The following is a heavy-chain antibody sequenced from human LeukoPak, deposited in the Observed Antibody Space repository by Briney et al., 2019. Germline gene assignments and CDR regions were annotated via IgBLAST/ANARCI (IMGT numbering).Heavy chain of an antibody. J-gene: IGHJ5*02. CDR3: ARVRNDFWSGYKGSGFDP. Sequence: GGSLRLSCAASGFTFSSYAMSWVRQAPGKGLARVSTISDTGDDTHYADSVKGRFTISRDNSKNTLYLQMNSLRAEDTAVYYCARVRNDFWSGYKGSGFDPWGQGTLVTVSS. V-gene: IGHV3-23*01. CDR2: ISDTGDDT. D-gene: IGHD3-3*01. CDR1: GFTFSSYA.